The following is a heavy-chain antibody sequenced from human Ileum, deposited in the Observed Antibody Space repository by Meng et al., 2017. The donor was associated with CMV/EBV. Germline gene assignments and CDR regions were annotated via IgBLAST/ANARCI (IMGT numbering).Heavy chain of an antibody. CDR1: GGSISNYY. J-gene: IGHJ4*02. CDR3: ARNYGSGNWNFFHY. CDR2: IYTSGTT. D-gene: IGHD3-10*01. V-gene: IGHV4-4*07. Sequence: VQLQQVGPGLVKPSEPLSLTCYVSGGSISNYYWSWIRQPAGKGLEWIANIYTSGTTNYNPTLKSRVTMSVDTSRNQFSLKLTSVTAADTAVYYCARNYGSGNWNFFHYWGQGTLVTVPQ.